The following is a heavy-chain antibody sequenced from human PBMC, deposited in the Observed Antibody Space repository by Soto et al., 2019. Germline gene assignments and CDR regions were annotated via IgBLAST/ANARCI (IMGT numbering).Heavy chain of an antibody. CDR2: IYWDDDK. Sequence: QITLKESGTTLVKPTQTLTLTCACSGFSLSTRGVGVGWIRRPPGKALEWLALIYWDDDKRYSPSLESRITITKDTSKDQVVLTMTDVDPVDTATYYCAHRRIGLEGSMRYFDYWGQGTLVTVSS. CDR1: GFSLSTRGVG. CDR3: AHRRIGLEGSMRYFDY. V-gene: IGHV2-5*02. D-gene: IGHD3-22*01. J-gene: IGHJ4*02.